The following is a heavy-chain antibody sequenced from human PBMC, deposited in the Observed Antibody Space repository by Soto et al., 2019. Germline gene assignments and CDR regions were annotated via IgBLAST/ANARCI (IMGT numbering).Heavy chain of an antibody. CDR2: ISSSGSTI. Sequence: PGGSLRLSCAASGFTFSSYEMNWVRQAPGKGLEWVSYISSSGSTIYYADSVKGRFTISRDNAKNSLYLQMNSLRGEDTAVYYCACVAPTIFGAQFHHNLVDVWG. CDR3: ACVAPTIFGAQFHHNLVDV. V-gene: IGHV3-48*03. D-gene: IGHD3-3*01. CDR1: GFTFSSYE. J-gene: IGHJ6*02.